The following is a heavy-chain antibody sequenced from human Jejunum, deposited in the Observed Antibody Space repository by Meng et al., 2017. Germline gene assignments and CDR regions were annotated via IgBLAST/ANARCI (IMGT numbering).Heavy chain of an antibody. D-gene: IGHD1-26*01. Sequence: GESLKISCAASGIPFSRSGMHWVRQGPGKGLEWMTFISSDENQKFYVDSVRGRFTVSRDNSKNTLYLQMDSLRADDTAVYYCARDKGTTSCDNWGQGTPVTVSS. CDR1: GIPFSRSG. CDR2: ISSDENQK. CDR3: ARDKGTTSCDN. J-gene: IGHJ4*02. V-gene: IGHV3-33*05.